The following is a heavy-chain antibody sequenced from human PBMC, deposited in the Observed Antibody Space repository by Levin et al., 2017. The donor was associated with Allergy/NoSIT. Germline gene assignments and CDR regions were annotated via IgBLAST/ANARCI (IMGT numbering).Heavy chain of an antibody. V-gene: IGHV4-39*07. D-gene: IGHD3-10*01. J-gene: IGHJ6*02. CDR1: GGSISSSSYY. CDR3: AREGPDITMVRGPRKGYYYYYYGMDV. Sequence: PSETLSLTCTVSGGSISSSSYYWGWIRQPPGKGLEWIGSIYYSGSTYYNPSLKSRVTISVDTSKNQFSLTLSSVTAGERAVYDCAREGPDITMVRGPRKGYYYYYYGMDVWGQGTTVTVSS. CDR2: IYYSGST.